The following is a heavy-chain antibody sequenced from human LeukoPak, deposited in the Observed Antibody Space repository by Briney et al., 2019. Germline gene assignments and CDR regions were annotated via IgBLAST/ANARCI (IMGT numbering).Heavy chain of an antibody. D-gene: IGHD6-6*01. Sequence: GGSLRLSCAASGFTFSSYAMSWVRQAPGKGLEWVSAISGSGGSTYYADSVKGRFTISRDNSKNTLYLQINSLRAEDTAVYYCANPDGSIAARFDYWGQGTLVSVPS. CDR3: ANPDGSIAARFDY. CDR2: ISGSGGST. V-gene: IGHV3-23*01. J-gene: IGHJ4*02. CDR1: GFTFSSYA.